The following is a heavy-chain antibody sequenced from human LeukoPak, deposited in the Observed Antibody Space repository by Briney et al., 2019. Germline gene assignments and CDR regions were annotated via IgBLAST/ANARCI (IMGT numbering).Heavy chain of an antibody. CDR3: ARFGGSGSYEY. J-gene: IGHJ4*02. CDR2: FDPEDGET. Sequence: ASVKASCKVSGYTLTELSMHWVRQAPGKGLEWMGGFDPEDGETIYAQKFQGRVTITADKSTSTAYMELSSLRSEDTAVYYCARFGGSGSYEYWGQGTLVTVSS. CDR1: GYTLTELS. D-gene: IGHD3-10*01. V-gene: IGHV1-24*01.